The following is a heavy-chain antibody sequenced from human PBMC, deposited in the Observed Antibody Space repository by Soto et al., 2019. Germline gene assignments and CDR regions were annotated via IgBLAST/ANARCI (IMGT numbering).Heavy chain of an antibody. D-gene: IGHD3-22*01. CDR2: IDPSDSYT. J-gene: IGHJ6*02. V-gene: IGHV5-10-1*01. CDR1: AYSFTSYW. Sequence: GESLKISCKGSAYSFTSYWISWVRQMPGKGLEWMGRIDPSDSYTNYSPSFQVHGTISADKSISTAYLQWSSLKASDTAMYYCASLNYYDSSEGYYGMDVWAQGTTVTV. CDR3: ASLNYYDSSEGYYGMDV.